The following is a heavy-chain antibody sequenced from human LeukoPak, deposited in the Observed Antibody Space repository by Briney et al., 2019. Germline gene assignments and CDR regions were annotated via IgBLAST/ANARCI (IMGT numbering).Heavy chain of an antibody. CDR3: AREVRYYFDY. CDR2: INWNGGST. V-gene: IGHV3-20*04. Sequence: GGSLRLSCAASGFTFGDFGMSWVRQAPGKGLEWVSGINWNGGSTGYADSVKGRFTISRDNAKNSLYLQMNSLRAEDTAFYYCAREVRYYFDYWGQGTLVTASS. CDR1: GFTFGDFG. D-gene: IGHD3-10*01. J-gene: IGHJ4*02.